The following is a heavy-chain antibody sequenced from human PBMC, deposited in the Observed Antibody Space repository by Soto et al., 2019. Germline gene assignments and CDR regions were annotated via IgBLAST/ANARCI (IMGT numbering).Heavy chain of an antibody. CDR3: ARVATAYINSLDN. J-gene: IGHJ4*02. V-gene: IGHV3-23*01. CDR1: GFIFNAYA. Sequence: EVQLLESGGGIVQPGGSLRLSCAASGFIFNAYAMTWVRQAPGKGLEWVSAIGGSGGNTYYAASVKGRFTISRDNSRDTVDLQMNSRRAEDTAVYCCARVATAYINSLDNWGQGILVCVSS. CDR2: IGGSGGNT. D-gene: IGHD4-4*01.